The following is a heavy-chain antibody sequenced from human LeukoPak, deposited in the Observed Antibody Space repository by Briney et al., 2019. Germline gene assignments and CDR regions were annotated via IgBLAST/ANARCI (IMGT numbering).Heavy chain of an antibody. CDR1: GYTFTSYA. CDR2: INPNSGGT. Sequence: ASVKVSCKASGYTFTSYAMHWVRQAPGQGLEWMGRINPNSGGTNYAQKFQGRVTMTRDTSISTAYMELSRLRSDDTAVYYCARCQDCYFDWLLPSAYGMDVWGQGTTVTVSS. CDR3: ARCQDCYFDWLLPSAYGMDV. V-gene: IGHV1-2*06. D-gene: IGHD3-9*01. J-gene: IGHJ6*02.